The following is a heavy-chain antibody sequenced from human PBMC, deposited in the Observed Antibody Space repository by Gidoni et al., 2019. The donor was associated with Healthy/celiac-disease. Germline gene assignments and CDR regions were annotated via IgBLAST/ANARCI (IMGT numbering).Heavy chain of an antibody. Sequence: QVQLVESGGGVVQPGRSLRLSCAACGFTFSSSAMHWVRQAPGKGLEWVAVISYDGSNKYYADSVKGRFTISRDNSKNTLYLQMTSLRAEDTAVYYCARDYYYDSSGYPRVDYWGQGTLVTVSS. CDR3: ARDYYYDSSGYPRVDY. D-gene: IGHD3-22*01. CDR2: ISYDGSNK. J-gene: IGHJ4*02. V-gene: IGHV3-30*04. CDR1: GFTFSSSA.